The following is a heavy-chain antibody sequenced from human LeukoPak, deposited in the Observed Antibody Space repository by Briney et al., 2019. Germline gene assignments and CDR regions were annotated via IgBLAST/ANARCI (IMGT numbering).Heavy chain of an antibody. CDR3: ARDQRAYGSGWKYWFDP. V-gene: IGHV1-3*01. CDR1: GYTFTSYV. Sequence: ASVKVSCKASGYTFTSYVMHCVRQAPGQRLEWMGWINAGNCNTKYSQKFQGRVTITMDTSASTAYMELSSLRSEDTAVYYCARDQRAYGSGWKYWFDPWGQGTMVTVSS. J-gene: IGHJ5*02. D-gene: IGHD6-19*01. CDR2: INAGNCNT.